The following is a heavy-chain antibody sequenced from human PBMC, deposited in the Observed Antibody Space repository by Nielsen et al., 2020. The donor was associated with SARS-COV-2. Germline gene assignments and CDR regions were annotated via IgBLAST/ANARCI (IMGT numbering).Heavy chain of an antibody. CDR2: ISWNSGSI. Sequence: SLKISCAASGFTFDDYAMHWVRQAPGKGLEWVSGISWNSGSIGYADSVKGRFTISRDNAKNSLYLQMNSLRAEDTALYYCATARGWYGIDYYGMDVWGQGTTVTVSS. CDR3: ATARGWYGIDYYGMDV. CDR1: GFTFDDYA. J-gene: IGHJ6*02. V-gene: IGHV3-9*01. D-gene: IGHD6-19*01.